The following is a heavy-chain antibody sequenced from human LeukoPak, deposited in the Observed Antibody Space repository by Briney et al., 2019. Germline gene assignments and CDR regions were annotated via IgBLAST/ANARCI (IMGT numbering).Heavy chain of an antibody. CDR1: GYTFTSYD. D-gene: IGHD2-2*01. V-gene: IGHV1-8*01. Sequence: GASVKVSCKASGYTFTSYDINWVRQATGQGLEWMGWMNPNSGNTGYAQKFQGRVTMTRNTSISTAYMELSSLRSEDTAVYYCAFRYCSSPSCPDYYYYYMDLWGKGTTVTISS. CDR3: AFRYCSSPSCPDYYYYYMDL. J-gene: IGHJ6*03. CDR2: MNPNSGNT.